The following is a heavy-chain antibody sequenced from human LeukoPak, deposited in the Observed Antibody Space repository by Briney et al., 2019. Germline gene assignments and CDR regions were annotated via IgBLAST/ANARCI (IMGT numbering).Heavy chain of an antibody. Sequence: GGSLRLSCTASGFTFGDYAMSWFRQAPGKGLEWVGFIRSRTYGGTPEYAASVKGRFAISRDYSKSIAYLQMNSLKTEDTAVYYCTRDTSAPYYWGHGTLVTVSS. CDR2: IRSRTYGGTP. D-gene: IGHD3-10*01. CDR3: TRDTSAPYY. J-gene: IGHJ4*01. CDR1: GFTFGDYA. V-gene: IGHV3-49*03.